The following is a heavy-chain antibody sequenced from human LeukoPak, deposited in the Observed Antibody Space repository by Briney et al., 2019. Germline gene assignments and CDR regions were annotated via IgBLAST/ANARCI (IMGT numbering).Heavy chain of an antibody. V-gene: IGHV1-24*01. CDR2: FDPEDGET. J-gene: IGHJ4*02. D-gene: IGHD1-26*01. CDR3: ATDLNPIVGATTGPDFDY. CDR1: GYALTELS. Sequence: ASVKVSCKVSGYALTELSMHWVRQAPGKGLEWMGGFDPEDGETIYAQKFQGRVTMTEDTSTDTAYMELSSLRSEDTAVYYCATDLNPIVGATTGPDFDYWGQGTLVTVSS.